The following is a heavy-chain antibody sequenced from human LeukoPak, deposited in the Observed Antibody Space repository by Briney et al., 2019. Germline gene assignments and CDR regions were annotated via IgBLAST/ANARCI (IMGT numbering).Heavy chain of an antibody. D-gene: IGHD3-9*01. CDR2: ISWGGGST. J-gene: IGHJ4*02. Sequence: GGSLRLSCAASGFTFDDYAMHWVRQAPGKGLEWVSLISWGGGSTYYADSVKGRFTISRDNSKNSLYLQMNSLRAEDTALYYCAKDNNILTGYIDYWGQGTLVTVSS. CDR1: GFTFDDYA. CDR3: AKDNNILTGYIDY. V-gene: IGHV3-43D*03.